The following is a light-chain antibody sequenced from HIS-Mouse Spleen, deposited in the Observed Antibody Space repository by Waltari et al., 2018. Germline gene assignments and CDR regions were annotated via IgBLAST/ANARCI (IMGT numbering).Light chain of an antibody. CDR1: QSVLYSSNNKNY. J-gene: IGKJ1*01. CDR3: QQYYSTPWT. V-gene: IGKV4-1*01. Sequence: DIVMTQSPDSLAVSLGARATINCKPSQSVLYSSNNKNYLAWYQQKPGQPPKLLLYLASTRESGVPDRFSGSGSGTDFTLTISSLQAEDVAVYYCQQYYSTPWTFGQGTKVEIK. CDR2: LAS.